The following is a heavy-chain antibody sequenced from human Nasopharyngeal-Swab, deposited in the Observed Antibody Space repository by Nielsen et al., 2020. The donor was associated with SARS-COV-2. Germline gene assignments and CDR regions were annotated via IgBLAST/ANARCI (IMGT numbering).Heavy chain of an antibody. Sequence: GESLKISCAASGFTVSSNYLSWVRQAPGKGLEWVSVIYSGGSTNYADSVKGRFTISRDSSNNTLYLQMNSLRAEDTAVYYCARDFSSTCGLDYWGQGTLVTVSS. V-gene: IGHV3-53*01. D-gene: IGHD6-13*01. J-gene: IGHJ4*02. CDR2: IYSGGST. CDR1: GFTVSSNY. CDR3: ARDFSSTCGLDY.